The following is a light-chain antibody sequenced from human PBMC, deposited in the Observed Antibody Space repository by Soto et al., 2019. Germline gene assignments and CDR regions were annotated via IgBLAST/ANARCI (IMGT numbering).Light chain of an antibody. Sequence: QSALTQPASVSWSPGQSITISCTGTSSDAGNYNFVSWYQQHPGKAPKVIIYEDSTRPSGVSNRISGSKSGNTASLTISGLQAEDEADYYCCAYAGSSTSWVFGGGTKLTVL. CDR1: SSDAGNYNF. J-gene: IGLJ3*02. V-gene: IGLV2-23*01. CDR2: EDS. CDR3: CAYAGSSTSWV.